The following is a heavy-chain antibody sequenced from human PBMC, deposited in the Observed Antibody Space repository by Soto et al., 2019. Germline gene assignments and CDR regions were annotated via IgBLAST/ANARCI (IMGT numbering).Heavy chain of an antibody. J-gene: IGHJ6*02. CDR3: ARGGRRSPGMDV. V-gene: IGHV4-31*03. CDR2: IYCSGST. CDR1: GGSISSGGYY. Sequence: QVQLQESGPGLVKPSQTLSLTCTVSGGSISSGGYYWSWIRQHPGKGLEWIGYIYCSGSTYYNPSLKSRVTISVDPSKNQFSLKLSSVTAADTAVYYCARGGRRSPGMDVWGQGTTVTVSS.